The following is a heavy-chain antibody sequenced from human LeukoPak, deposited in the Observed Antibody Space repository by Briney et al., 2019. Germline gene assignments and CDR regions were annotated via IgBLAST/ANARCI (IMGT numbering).Heavy chain of an antibody. V-gene: IGHV3-30-3*01. J-gene: IGHJ4*02. CDR3: AREARGDSGWHYFDY. D-gene: IGHD6-19*01. CDR2: ISYDGSNK. Sequence: HPGGSLRLSGAASGFTFSSYAMHWVHQAPGKGLEWVAVISYDGSNKYYADSVKGRFTISRDNSKNTLYLQMNSLRAEDTAVYYCAREARGDSGWHYFDYWGQGTLVTVSS. CDR1: GFTFSSYA.